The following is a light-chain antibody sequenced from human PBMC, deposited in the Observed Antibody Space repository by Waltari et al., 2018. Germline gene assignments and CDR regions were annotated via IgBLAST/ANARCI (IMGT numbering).Light chain of an antibody. J-gene: IGLJ1*01. Sequence: QSALTQPASVSGSPGQSITISCTGTSSDVGGYNYVSWYQQHPGKAPKLMIYAVTNRPSGVSTRCSGSKSGNTASLTISGLQAEDEADDYCSSYTSSNTLGFGTGTKVTVL. V-gene: IGLV2-14*03. CDR3: SSYTSSNTLG. CDR1: SSDVGGYNY. CDR2: AVT.